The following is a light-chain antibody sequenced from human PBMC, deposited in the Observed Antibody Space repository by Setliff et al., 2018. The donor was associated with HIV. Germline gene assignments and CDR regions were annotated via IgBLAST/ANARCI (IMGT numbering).Light chain of an antibody. CDR1: SSNIGTYD. CDR2: SNS. CDR3: QSYDNRLSGGV. J-gene: IGLJ3*02. Sequence: QSALTQPPSVSGAPGQRVTISCTGNSSNIGTYDVHWYQQSPGAAPKLLIYSNSDRPSGVPARFSASKSATSASLAITGLQADDEGDYYCQSYDNRLSGGVFGGGTKVTVL. V-gene: IGLV1-40*01.